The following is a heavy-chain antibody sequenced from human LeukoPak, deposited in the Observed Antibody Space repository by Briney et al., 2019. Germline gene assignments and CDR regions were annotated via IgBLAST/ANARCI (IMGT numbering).Heavy chain of an antibody. J-gene: IGHJ4*02. D-gene: IGHD1-26*01. V-gene: IGHV3-30*18. CDR3: AKEGGGFTKYYFDY. CDR2: ISYDGSNK. CDR1: GFTFSSYS. Sequence: PGGSLRLSCAASGFTFSSYSMNWVRQAPGKGLEWVAVISYDGSNKYYADSVKGRFTISRDNSKNTLYLQMDSLRAEDTAVYYCAKEGGGFTKYYFDYWGLGTLVTVSS.